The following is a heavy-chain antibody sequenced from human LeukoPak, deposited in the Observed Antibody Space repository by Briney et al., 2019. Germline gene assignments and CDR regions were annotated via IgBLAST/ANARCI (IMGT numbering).Heavy chain of an antibody. Sequence: GGSLRLSCAASGFSLSDYSMNWVRQAPGKGLEWVSATSGSGGSTYYADSVKGRFTISRDNSKNTLYLQMNSLRAEGTAVYYCATSPRGYYDSSGYYPFDYWGQGTLVTVSS. CDR1: GFSLSDYS. D-gene: IGHD3-22*01. V-gene: IGHV3-23*01. CDR3: ATSPRGYYDSSGYYPFDY. J-gene: IGHJ4*02. CDR2: TSGSGGST.